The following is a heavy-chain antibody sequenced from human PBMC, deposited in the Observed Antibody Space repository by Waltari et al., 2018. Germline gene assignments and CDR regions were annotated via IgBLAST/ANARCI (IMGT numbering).Heavy chain of an antibody. D-gene: IGHD2-2*01. J-gene: IGHJ4*02. CDR1: GYTLTSIE. CDR2: MNPNNGNT. V-gene: IGHV1-8*01. CDR3: ARTICSSTDCDGFDY. Sequence: VQLVQSGAEVKKPGASVKVSCKASGYTLTSIELNWVRQAPGQGPEWMGWMNPNNGNTGYAQKFQGRVTLTRDTSKSTAYMELSSLRSEDTAVYYCARTICSSTDCDGFDYWGQGTLVTVSS.